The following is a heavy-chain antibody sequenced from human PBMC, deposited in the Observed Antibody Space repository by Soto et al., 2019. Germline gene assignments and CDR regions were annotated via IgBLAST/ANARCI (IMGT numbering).Heavy chain of an antibody. J-gene: IGHJ3*02. Sequence: QVQLVESGGGVVQPGRSLRLSCAASGFTFSSYAMHWVRQAPGKGLEWVAVISYDGSNKYYADSVKGRFTISRDNSKNTLYLQMNSLRAEDTAVYYCASEGIVVVTANAFDIWGQGTMVTVSS. D-gene: IGHD2-21*02. CDR1: GFTFSSYA. CDR3: ASEGIVVVTANAFDI. V-gene: IGHV3-30-3*01. CDR2: ISYDGSNK.